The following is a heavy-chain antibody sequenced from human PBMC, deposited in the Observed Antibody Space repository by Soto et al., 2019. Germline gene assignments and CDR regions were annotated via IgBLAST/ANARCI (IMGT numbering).Heavy chain of an antibody. CDR3: ARATPHYYDSSERYGMDV. V-gene: IGHV3-30-3*01. J-gene: IGHJ6*02. CDR2: ISYDGSNK. CDR1: GFTFSSYA. Sequence: QVQLVESGGGVVQPGRSLRLSCAASGFTFSSYAMHWVRQAPGKGLEWVAVISYDGSNKYYADSVKGRFTISRDNSQNTLYLQMNSLRAEDTAVYYCARATPHYYDSSERYGMDVWGQGTTVTVSS. D-gene: IGHD3-22*01.